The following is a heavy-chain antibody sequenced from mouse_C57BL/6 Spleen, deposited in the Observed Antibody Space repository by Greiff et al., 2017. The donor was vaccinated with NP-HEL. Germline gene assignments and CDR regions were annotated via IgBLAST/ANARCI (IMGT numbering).Heavy chain of an antibody. J-gene: IGHJ3*01. CDR1: GYTFTSYW. CDR2: IDPSDSET. D-gene: IGHD3-2*02. Sequence: VQLQQPGAELVRPGSSVKLSCKASGYTFTSYWMHWVKQRPIQGLEWIGNIDPSDSETQYNQKFKDKATLTVDKSSSTAYMQLSSLTSEDSAVYYCAREETAQVFSFAYWGQGTLVTVSA. V-gene: IGHV1-52*01. CDR3: AREETAQVFSFAY.